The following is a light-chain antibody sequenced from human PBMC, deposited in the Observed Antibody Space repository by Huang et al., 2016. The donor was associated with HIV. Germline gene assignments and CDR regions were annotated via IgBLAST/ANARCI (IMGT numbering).Light chain of an antibody. CDR3: QQCNKWPLT. CDR1: QNIDNN. V-gene: IGKV3-15*01. Sequence: EIVMTQSPATLSVSPGERATLSCRASQNIDNNLAWSQQKPGQAPRLLISPASTRATGIPARFSGSGSGTEFTLTISSLQSEDFAVYYCQQCNKWPLTFGGGTKVEIK. CDR2: PAS. J-gene: IGKJ4*01.